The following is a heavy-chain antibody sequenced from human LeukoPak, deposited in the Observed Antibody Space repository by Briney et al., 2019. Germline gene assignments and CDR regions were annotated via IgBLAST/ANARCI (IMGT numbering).Heavy chain of an antibody. J-gene: IGHJ4*02. CDR1: GFTFSDAW. CDR3: AREIRQYSSGWYQDY. V-gene: IGHV3-15*01. CDR2: IKSKTDGGTT. Sequence: GGSLRLSCAASGFTFSDAWMSWVRQAPGKGLEWVGRIKSKTDGGTTDYAAPVKGRFTISRDDSKNTLYLQMNSLKTEDTAVYYCAREIRQYSSGWYQDYWGQGTLVTVSS. D-gene: IGHD6-19*01.